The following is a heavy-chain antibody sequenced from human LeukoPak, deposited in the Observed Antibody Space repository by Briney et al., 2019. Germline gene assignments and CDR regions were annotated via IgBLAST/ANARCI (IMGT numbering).Heavy chain of an antibody. CDR1: GFTFSNYA. V-gene: IGHV3-23*01. J-gene: IGHJ3*02. CDR3: AFRGGWYEGLAAFDI. Sequence: GGSLRLSCAASGFTFSNYAMSWVRQAPGKGLEWVSYISGSGGTTYYAESVKGRFTISRDNSKNTLYLQVNSLRVEDTALYYCAFRGGWYEGLAAFDIWGQGTMVTVSS. CDR2: ISGSGGTT. D-gene: IGHD6-19*01.